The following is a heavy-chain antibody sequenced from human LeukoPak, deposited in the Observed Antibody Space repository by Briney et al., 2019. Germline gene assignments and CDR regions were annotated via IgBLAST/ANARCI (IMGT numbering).Heavy chain of an antibody. Sequence: GGSLRLSCAASGFTVSSNYMSWVRQAPGKGLEWVSVIYSGGSTYYADSVKGRFTISRDSSKNTLYLQMNSLRAEDTAVYYCARDRRRHGYFDYWGQGTLVTVSS. J-gene: IGHJ4*02. CDR2: IYSGGST. V-gene: IGHV3-66*02. CDR3: ARDRRRHGYFDY. CDR1: GFTVSSNY.